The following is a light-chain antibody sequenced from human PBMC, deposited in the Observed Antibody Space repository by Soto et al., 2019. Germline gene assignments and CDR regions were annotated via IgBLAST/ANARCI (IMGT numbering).Light chain of an antibody. CDR2: DVS. CDR1: SSDVGGYNY. Sequence: ALTQPRSVSGSPGQSVTISCTGTSSDVGGYNYVSWYQQHPGKAPKLMIYDVSKRPSGVPDRFSGSKSGNTASLTISGLQAEDEADYYCCSYAGSYTLVFGGGTKVTVL. V-gene: IGLV2-11*01. J-gene: IGLJ2*01. CDR3: CSYAGSYTLV.